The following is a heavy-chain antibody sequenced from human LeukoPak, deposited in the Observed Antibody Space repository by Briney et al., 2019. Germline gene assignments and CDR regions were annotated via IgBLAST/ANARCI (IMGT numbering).Heavy chain of an antibody. CDR1: GFTFSLYA. V-gene: IGHV3-21*05. CDR3: ARDTFQPGLIDS. J-gene: IGHJ4*02. Sequence: GGSLRLSCAASGFTFSLYAMNWVRQAPGKGLEWVSYINDDSSDILYAGSVRGRFTISRDDAGKTLYLQLSSLRVEDTAVYYCARDTFQPGLIDSWGQGTLVTVSS. CDR2: INDDSSDI. D-gene: IGHD2-2*01.